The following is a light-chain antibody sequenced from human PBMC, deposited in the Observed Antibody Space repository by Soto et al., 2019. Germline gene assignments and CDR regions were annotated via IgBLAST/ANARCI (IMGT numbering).Light chain of an antibody. CDR3: CSYAGSSTFWV. CDR1: SSEVGSYNL. Sequence: QSALTQPASGSGSPGQSITISCTGTSSEVGSYNLVSWYQQHPGKAPKLMIYEGSKRPSGVSIRFSGSKSGNTASLTISGLQAEDEADYYCCSYAGSSTFWVFGGGTKLTVL. J-gene: IGLJ3*02. V-gene: IGLV2-23*03. CDR2: EGS.